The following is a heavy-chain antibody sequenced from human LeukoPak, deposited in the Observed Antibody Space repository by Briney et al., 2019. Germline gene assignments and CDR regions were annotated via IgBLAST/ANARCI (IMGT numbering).Heavy chain of an antibody. CDR1: GFTFINYG. Sequence: GGSLRLSCAASGFTFINYGMHWVRQAPGKGLEWVAVISYDATNKYYADSVKGRFTISRDNSKNTLYLQMNSLRAEDTAVYYCARGGVDTAILDYWGQGTLVTVSS. D-gene: IGHD5-18*01. CDR3: ARGGVDTAILDY. V-gene: IGHV3-30*03. CDR2: ISYDATNK. J-gene: IGHJ4*02.